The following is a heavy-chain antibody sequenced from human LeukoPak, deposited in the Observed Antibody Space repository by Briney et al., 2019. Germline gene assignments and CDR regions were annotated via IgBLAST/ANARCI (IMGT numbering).Heavy chain of an antibody. CDR2: FDPEDGET. CDR1: GYTLTELS. CDR3: ATQNSGSYWVEAFDI. Sequence: ASVKVSCKVSGYTLTELSMHWVRQAPGKGLEWMGGFDPEDGETIYAQKFQGRVTMTEDTSTDTAYMELSSLRSEDTAVYYCATQNSGSYWVEAFDIWGQGTMVTVSS. J-gene: IGHJ3*02. V-gene: IGHV1-24*01. D-gene: IGHD1-26*01.